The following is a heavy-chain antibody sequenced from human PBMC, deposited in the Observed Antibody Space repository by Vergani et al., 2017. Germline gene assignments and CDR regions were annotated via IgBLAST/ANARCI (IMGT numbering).Heavy chain of an antibody. CDR3: ARDRSSGYSYGYGLALGGMDV. CDR1: GGSISSYY. Sequence: QVQLQESGPGLVKPSETLSLNCTVSGGSISSYYWSWIRQPPGKGLEWIGYIYYSGSTNYNPSLKSRVTISVDTSKHQFSLKLSSVTAADTAVYYWARDRSSGYSYGYGLALGGMDVWGQGTTVTVSS. V-gene: IGHV4-59*01. J-gene: IGHJ6*02. D-gene: IGHD5-18*01. CDR2: IYYSGST.